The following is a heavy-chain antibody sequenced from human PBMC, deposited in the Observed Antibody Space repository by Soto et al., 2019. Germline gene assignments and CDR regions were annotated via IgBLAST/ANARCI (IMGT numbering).Heavy chain of an antibody. J-gene: IGHJ6*02. V-gene: IGHV1-69*02. Sequence: SVKVSCKASGGTFSSYTISWVRQAPGQGLEWMGRIIPIRGIANYAQKFQGRVTITADKSTSTAYMELSSLRSDDTAVYYCASGALLNYYYYYGMDVWGQGTTVTVSS. CDR2: IIPIRGIA. D-gene: IGHD3-10*01. CDR1: GGTFSSYT. CDR3: ASGALLNYYYYYGMDV.